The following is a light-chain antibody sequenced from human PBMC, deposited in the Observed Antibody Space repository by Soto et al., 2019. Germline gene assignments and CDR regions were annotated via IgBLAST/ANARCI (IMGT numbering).Light chain of an antibody. J-gene: IGKJ2*01. CDR1: QSVSSN. CDR3: QQYNNWPPYT. CDR2: GAS. V-gene: IGKV3D-15*01. Sequence: EIVMTQSPATLSVSPGERATLSCRASQSVSSNLAWYQHKPGQAPRLLIYGASIRATGIPARFSGSGSGTEFTLTISSLQSEDFAVYYCQQYNNWPPYTFGQGTKLEIK.